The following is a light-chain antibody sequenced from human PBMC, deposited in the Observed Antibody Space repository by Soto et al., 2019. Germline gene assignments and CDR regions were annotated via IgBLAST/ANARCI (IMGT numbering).Light chain of an antibody. V-gene: IGKV1-5*01. CDR2: DAS. CDR1: QSFSDW. Sequence: DIQMTQSPSTLSASVGDRVTISCRASQSFSDWLAWYQQKPGKAPKLLIYDASSLESGVPLRFSGSGSGTEITLTISSLQPDDFATYYCQQYNTYSPGSTFGQGTKLEIK. J-gene: IGKJ2*01. CDR3: QQYNTYSPGST.